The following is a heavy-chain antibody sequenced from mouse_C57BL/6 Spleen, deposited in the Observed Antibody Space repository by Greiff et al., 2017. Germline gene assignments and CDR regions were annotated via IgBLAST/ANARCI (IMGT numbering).Heavy chain of an antibody. CDR2: IYPRDGST. CDR3: ARWGYDYDGAMDY. Sequence: VQLQQSDAELVKPGASVKISCKVSGYTFTDHTIHWMKQRPEQGLEWIGYIYPRDGSTKYNEKFKGKATLTADKSSLTAYMQLNSLTSEYSAVYFCARWGYDYDGAMDYWGQGTSVTVSS. CDR1: GYTFTDHT. J-gene: IGHJ4*01. V-gene: IGHV1-78*01. D-gene: IGHD2-4*01.